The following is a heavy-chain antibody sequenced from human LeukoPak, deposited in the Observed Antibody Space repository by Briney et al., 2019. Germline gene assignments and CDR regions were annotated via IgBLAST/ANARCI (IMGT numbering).Heavy chain of an antibody. V-gene: IGHV3-48*01. D-gene: IGHD3-3*01. CDR3: ARENGPYDFWSGYYYYGMDV. CDR1: GFTFSSYS. Sequence: PGGSLRLSCAASGFTFSSYSMNWVRQAPGKGVEWVSYISSSSSTIYYADSVKGRFTISRDNAKNSLYLQMNSLRAEDTAVYYCARENGPYDFWSGYYYYGMDVWGQGTTVTVSS. J-gene: IGHJ6*02. CDR2: ISSSSSTI.